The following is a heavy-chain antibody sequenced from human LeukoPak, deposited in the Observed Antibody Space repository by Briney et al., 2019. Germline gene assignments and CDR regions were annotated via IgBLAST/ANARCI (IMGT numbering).Heavy chain of an antibody. CDR3: ARDRSVAMVRGAQGWFDP. CDR1: GFTVSSNY. D-gene: IGHD3-10*01. J-gene: IGHJ5*02. CDR2: IYGGGST. V-gene: IGHV3-53*01. Sequence: GGPLRLSCAASGFTVSSNYMSWVRQAPGKGLEWVSVIYGGGSTYYADSVKGRFTISRDNSKNTLYLQMNSLRAEDTAVYYCARDRSVAMVRGAQGWFDPWGQGTLVTVSS.